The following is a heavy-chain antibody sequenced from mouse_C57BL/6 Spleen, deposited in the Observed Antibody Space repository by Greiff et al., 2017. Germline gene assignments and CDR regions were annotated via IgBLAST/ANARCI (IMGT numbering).Heavy chain of an antibody. J-gene: IGHJ1*03. Sequence: QVQLQQPGAELVMPGASVKLSCKASGYTFTSYWMHWVKQRPGQGLEWIGEIDPSDSYTNYNQKFKGKSTLTVDKSSSTAYMQLSSLTSEDAAVYYCARGGLGTRWYFDVWGTGTTVTVSS. CDR3: ARGGLGTRWYFDV. CDR1: GYTFTSYW. CDR2: IDPSDSYT. V-gene: IGHV1-69*01. D-gene: IGHD4-1*01.